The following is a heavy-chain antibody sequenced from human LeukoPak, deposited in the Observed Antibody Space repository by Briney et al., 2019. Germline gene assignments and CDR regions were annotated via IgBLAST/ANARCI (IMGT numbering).Heavy chain of an antibody. J-gene: IGHJ4*02. V-gene: IGHV3-23*01. D-gene: IGHD3-9*01. CDR3: ARTKPQQFDILS. CDR2: ISASGGST. Sequence: GSLRLSCAASGFNFSSYGMSWVRQSPGKGLEWVSGISASGGSTYSVDSVKGRVTVSRDNSKNTLYMKMKSLRAEDTAVYYCARTKPQQFDILSWGQGTLVTVSS. CDR1: GFNFSSYG.